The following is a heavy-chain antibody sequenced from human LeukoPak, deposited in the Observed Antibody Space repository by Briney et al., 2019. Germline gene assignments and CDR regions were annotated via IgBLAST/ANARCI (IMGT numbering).Heavy chain of an antibody. D-gene: IGHD4-11*01. J-gene: IGHJ4*02. V-gene: IGHV5-51*01. CDR3: ARHDSHSNYYFDY. CDR1: GYSFTSYW. CDR2: IYVGDSDT. Sequence: GESLKISCKGSGYSFTSYWIGWVRQMPGKGLEWMGIIYVGDSDTRYSPSFQGQVTISADKSISTAYLQWSSLKASDTAMYYCARHDSHSNYYFDYWGQGTLVTVSS.